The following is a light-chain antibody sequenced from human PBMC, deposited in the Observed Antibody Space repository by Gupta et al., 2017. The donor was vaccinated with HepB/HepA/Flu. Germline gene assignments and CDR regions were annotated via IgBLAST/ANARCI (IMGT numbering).Light chain of an antibody. Sequence: QSVLTQPPSASGTPGQRVTISCSGSSSNIGSNYVYWYQQFPVTAPKLLIYRNNQRPSGVPDRFSGSKSGTSASLAISGLRADDEADYYCATWDDSRSGYVFGNGTNVTVL. CDR2: RNN. V-gene: IGLV1-47*01. CDR1: SSNIGSNY. J-gene: IGLJ1*01. CDR3: ATWDDSRSGYV.